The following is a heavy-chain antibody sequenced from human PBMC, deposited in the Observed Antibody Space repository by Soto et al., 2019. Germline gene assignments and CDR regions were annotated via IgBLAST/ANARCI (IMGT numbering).Heavy chain of an antibody. Sequence: PGESLKISCETSGYSFTTYWIGWVRRMPGNGLEWLGIMYPGDSDTRYNPSFEGQVIISADKSTRTAYLQWSGLKASDSAMYYCAXSLPFLDWLIYGLYFDYWGPGTRVTVSS. CDR2: MYPGDSDT. CDR1: GYSFTTYW. CDR3: AXSLPFLDWLIYGLYFDY. V-gene: IGHV5-51*01. J-gene: IGHJ4*02. D-gene: IGHD3-3*01.